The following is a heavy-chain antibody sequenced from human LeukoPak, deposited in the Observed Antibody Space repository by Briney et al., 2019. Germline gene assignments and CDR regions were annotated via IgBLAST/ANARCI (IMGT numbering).Heavy chain of an antibody. V-gene: IGHV3-23*01. CDR3: GKDEPASGWDN. CDR2: ITRTT. J-gene: IGHJ4*02. Sequence: GGTLRRSCAAYGFTIGNFHMSWVRKAPGKGLQGFSAITRTTHYADSERGRFTISRDISKNTMYQQMYSRTAAETAHIKYGKDEPASGWDNWGQGAMVTVSS. D-gene: IGHD6-19*01. CDR1: GFTIGNFH.